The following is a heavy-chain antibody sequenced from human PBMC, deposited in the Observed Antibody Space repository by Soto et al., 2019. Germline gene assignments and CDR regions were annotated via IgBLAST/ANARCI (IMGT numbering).Heavy chain of an antibody. CDR1: GFTFCSYA. Sequence: AGGSLRLSCAASGFTFCSYAMSWVRPAPGKGVGWVSAISGSGGSTYYADSVKGRFTISRDNSKNTLYLQMNSLRAEDTAVYYCARDKSSSSPREFYFYYYYGMDVWGQGTTVTVSS. J-gene: IGHJ6*02. CDR2: ISGSGGST. V-gene: IGHV3-23*01. D-gene: IGHD6-6*01. CDR3: ARDKSSSSPREFYFYYYYGMDV.